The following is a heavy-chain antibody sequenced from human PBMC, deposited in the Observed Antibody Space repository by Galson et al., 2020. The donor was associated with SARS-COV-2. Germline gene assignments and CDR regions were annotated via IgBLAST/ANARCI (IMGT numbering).Heavy chain of an antibody. CDR1: GYTFTSYD. CDR3: ARVSPGSKWYDYYYGMDV. Sequence: ASVKVSCKASGYTFTSYDINWVRRATGQGLEWMGWMNPNSGDTGSAQKFQGRLTMTRDTSLSAAYMELSSLRSDDTALYYCARVSPGSKWYDYYYGMDVWGQGTTVTVSS. CDR2: MNPNSGDT. D-gene: IGHD6-13*01. V-gene: IGHV1-8*01. J-gene: IGHJ6*02.